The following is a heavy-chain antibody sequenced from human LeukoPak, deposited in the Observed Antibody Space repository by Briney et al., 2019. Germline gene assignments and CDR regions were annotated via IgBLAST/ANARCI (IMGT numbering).Heavy chain of an antibody. Sequence: SETLSLTCTVSGGSISSYYWSWIRQPPGKGLEWIGYIFYNGSTNYNSSLKSRVAISVDTSKNQFSLKLSSVTAADTAVYYCARLPNNWNYVRYYYYYMDVWGKGTTVTVSS. J-gene: IGHJ6*03. D-gene: IGHD1-7*01. V-gene: IGHV4-59*08. CDR2: IFYNGST. CDR1: GGSISSYY. CDR3: ARLPNNWNYVRYYYYYMDV.